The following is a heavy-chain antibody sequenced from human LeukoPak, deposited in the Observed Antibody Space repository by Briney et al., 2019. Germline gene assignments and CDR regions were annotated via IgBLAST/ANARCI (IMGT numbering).Heavy chain of an antibody. D-gene: IGHD3-10*01. Sequence: ASVTVSCKASGYTFSNYAVHWVRQAPGQRLAWMGWINAGNGDTKYSQKFQGRVTITRDTSATTAYMELSSLRSEDTAVYYCARDLTMVRGVLHWFDPWGQGTLVTVSS. CDR1: GYTFSNYA. CDR3: ARDLTMVRGVLHWFDP. CDR2: INAGNGDT. V-gene: IGHV1-3*01. J-gene: IGHJ5*02.